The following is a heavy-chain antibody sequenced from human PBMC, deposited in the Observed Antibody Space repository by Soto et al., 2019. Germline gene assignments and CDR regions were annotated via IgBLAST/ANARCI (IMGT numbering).Heavy chain of an antibody. V-gene: IGHV6-1*01. CDR3: ARGEQYSGRIFDY. CDR1: GDSVSSNSAG. CDR2: TYYRSKWYY. D-gene: IGHD1-26*01. Sequence: SQTLSLTCAITGDSVSSNSAGWRWFRQSPSRGLEWLGRTYYRSKWYYEYAVSVRGRITINPDTSKNQYSLQLNSVTPEDTAVYFCARGEQYSGRIFDYWGQGTRVTVS. J-gene: IGHJ4*01.